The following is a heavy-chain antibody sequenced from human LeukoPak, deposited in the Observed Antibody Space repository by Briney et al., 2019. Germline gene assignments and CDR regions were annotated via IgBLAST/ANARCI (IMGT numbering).Heavy chain of an antibody. V-gene: IGHV3-7*01. D-gene: IGHD5-12*01. CDR3: VRDGGVSGYDLLDY. J-gene: IGHJ4*02. CDR1: GFTFSDYW. Sequence: GGSLRLSCAASGFTFSDYWMTWVRQAPGKGLEWVAHINQDGSKEYYMDSVKARFTISRDNAKNSLSLQMNSLRAEDTAVYYCVRDGGVSGYDLLDYWGQGTLVTVSS. CDR2: INQDGSKE.